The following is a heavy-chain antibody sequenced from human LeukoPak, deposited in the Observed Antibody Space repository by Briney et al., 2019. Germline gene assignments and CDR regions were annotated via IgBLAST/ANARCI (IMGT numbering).Heavy chain of an antibody. V-gene: IGHV4-34*01. J-gene: IGHJ6*03. CDR3: ARGHRGSGSSYYMDV. Sequence: SETLSLTCAVYGGSFSGYYWSWIRQPPGKGLEWIGEINHSGSTNYNPSLKSRVTISVDTSKNQFSLKLSSVTAADTAVYYCARGHRGSGSSYYMDVWGKGTTVTVSS. CDR2: INHSGST. CDR1: GGSFSGYY. D-gene: IGHD3-10*01.